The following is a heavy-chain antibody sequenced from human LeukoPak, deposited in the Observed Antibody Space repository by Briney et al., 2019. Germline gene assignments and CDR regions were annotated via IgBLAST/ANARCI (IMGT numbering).Heavy chain of an antibody. CDR3: ARFPGSLIFDY. CDR1: GGSISSYY. J-gene: IGHJ4*02. V-gene: IGHV4-59*01. Sequence: PSETLSLTCTVSGGSISSYYWSWIRQPPGKGLEWIGYIYYSGSTNYNPSLKSRVTISVDTSKNKFSLKLSSVTAADTAVYYCARFPGSLIFDYWGQGTLVTVSS. CDR2: IYYSGST.